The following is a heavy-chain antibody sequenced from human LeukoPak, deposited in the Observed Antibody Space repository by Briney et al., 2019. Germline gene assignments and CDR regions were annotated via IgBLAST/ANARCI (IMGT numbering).Heavy chain of an antibody. Sequence: GGSLRLSCAASGFIFSSYEMSWVRQAPGKGLEWVSYITSSGSTIYYADSVKGRFTISRDNAKNSLYLEMNSLSGDDTAVYYCASIPSRKQLVDYWGQGTLVTVSS. V-gene: IGHV3-48*03. D-gene: IGHD6-13*01. J-gene: IGHJ4*02. CDR3: ASIPSRKQLVDY. CDR2: ITSSGSTI. CDR1: GFIFSSYE.